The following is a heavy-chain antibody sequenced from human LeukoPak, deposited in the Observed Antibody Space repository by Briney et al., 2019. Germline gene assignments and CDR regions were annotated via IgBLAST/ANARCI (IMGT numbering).Heavy chain of an antibody. D-gene: IGHD1/OR15-1a*01. CDR1: GFTFSSYA. V-gene: IGHV3-23*01. Sequence: GGSLRLSCAASGFTFSSYAMSWVRQAPGKGLEWVSTISGSGGSTYYADSVKGRFTISRDNSKNTLYLQMKSLRAEDTAVYYCAKVLEGTWFPFDYWGQGTLVTVSS. CDR3: AKVLEGTWFPFDY. CDR2: ISGSGGST. J-gene: IGHJ4*02.